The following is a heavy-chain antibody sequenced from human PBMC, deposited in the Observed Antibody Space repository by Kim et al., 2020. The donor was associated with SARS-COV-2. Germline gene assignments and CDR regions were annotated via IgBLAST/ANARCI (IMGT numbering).Heavy chain of an antibody. CDR3: ARESQGYSSGRFDY. V-gene: IGHV4-59*01. Sequence: ASLKSRVTISVNTSKNQFSLKLTSVTAAATAVYYCARESQGYSSGRFDYWGQGTLVTVSS. J-gene: IGHJ4*02. D-gene: IGHD5-18*01.